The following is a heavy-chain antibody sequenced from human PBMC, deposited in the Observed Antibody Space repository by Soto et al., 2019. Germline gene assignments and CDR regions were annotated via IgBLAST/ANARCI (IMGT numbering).Heavy chain of an antibody. Sequence: PSETLSLTGSVYGWSFSGYYWHWIRQPPGKGLEWIGDTNHSGSTNYNPSLKSRVTISVDTSKNQFSLKLSSVTAADTAVYYCARGREQWLVDAFDIWGQGTMVTVSS. J-gene: IGHJ3*02. CDR2: TNHSGST. D-gene: IGHD6-19*01. V-gene: IGHV4-34*01. CDR3: ARGREQWLVDAFDI. CDR1: GWSFSGYY.